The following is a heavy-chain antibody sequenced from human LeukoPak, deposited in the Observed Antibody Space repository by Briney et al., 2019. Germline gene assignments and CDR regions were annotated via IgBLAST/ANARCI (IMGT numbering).Heavy chain of an antibody. J-gene: IGHJ4*02. V-gene: IGHV3-21*01. CDR1: GFTFSSYS. Sequence: RGGSLRLSCAASGFTFSSYSMNWVRQAPGKGLEWVSSISSSSSYIYYADSVKGRFTISRDNAKNSLYLQMNSLRAEDTAVYYCARAATQEYYYDSSGYYLHWGQGTLVTVSS. CDR3: ARAATQEYYYDSSGYYLH. D-gene: IGHD3-22*01. CDR2: ISSSSSYI.